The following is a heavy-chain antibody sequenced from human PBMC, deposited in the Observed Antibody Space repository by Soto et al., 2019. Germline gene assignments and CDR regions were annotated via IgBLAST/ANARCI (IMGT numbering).Heavy chain of an antibody. V-gene: IGHV3-33*01. J-gene: IGHJ4*02. CDR2: IWYDGSNE. Sequence: QVQLVESGGGVVQPGRSLRLSCAASGFTFSNCVMHWVRQAPGKGLEWVAVIWYDGSNEYYADSVKGRFTTSRDNSKNTLYRQMDSLRAEDTAVYYCAAGRYFDLLPLDYWGQGTLVTVSS. D-gene: IGHD3-9*01. CDR3: AAGRYFDLLPLDY. CDR1: GFTFSNCV.